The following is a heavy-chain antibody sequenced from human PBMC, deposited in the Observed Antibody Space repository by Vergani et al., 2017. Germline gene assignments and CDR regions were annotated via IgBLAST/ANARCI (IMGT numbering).Heavy chain of an antibody. J-gene: IGHJ4*02. D-gene: IGHD6-13*01. CDR2: IWYDGSNK. CDR3: AKAHLSSSWYYFDY. V-gene: IGHV3-33*06. Sequence: VQLLESGGGVVQPGRSLRLSCAASGFTFSSYGMHWVRQAPGKGLEWVAVIWYDGSNKYYADSVKGRFTISRDNSKNTLYLQMNSLRAEDTAVYYCAKAHLSSSWYYFDYWGQGTLVTVSS. CDR1: GFTFSSYG.